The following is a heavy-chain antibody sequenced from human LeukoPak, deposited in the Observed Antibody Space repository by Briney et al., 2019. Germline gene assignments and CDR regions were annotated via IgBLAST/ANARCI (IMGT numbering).Heavy chain of an antibody. CDR3: ARENQARDAFDI. V-gene: IGHV3-48*04. D-gene: IGHD1-14*01. CDR1: GFTYNNAW. CDR2: ISSSSSTI. J-gene: IGHJ3*02. Sequence: GGSLRLSCAASGFTYNNAWMSWVRQAPGKGLEWVSYISSSSSTIYYADSVKGRFTISRDNAKNSLYLQMNSLRAEDTAVYYCARENQARDAFDIWGQGTMVTVSS.